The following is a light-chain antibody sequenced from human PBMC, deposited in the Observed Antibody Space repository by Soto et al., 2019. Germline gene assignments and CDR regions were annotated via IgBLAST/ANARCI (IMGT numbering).Light chain of an antibody. CDR3: QQYGSAPRA. CDR1: QSVSSNY. V-gene: IGKV3-20*01. Sequence: ENVLTQSPGTLSLSPGERATLSCRASQSVSSNYLAWYQQKPGQAPRLLIYGASSRATGIPDRFSGSGSGTDFTFTISRLEPEDFAVYYCQQYGSAPRAFGQGTKVEIK. J-gene: IGKJ1*01. CDR2: GAS.